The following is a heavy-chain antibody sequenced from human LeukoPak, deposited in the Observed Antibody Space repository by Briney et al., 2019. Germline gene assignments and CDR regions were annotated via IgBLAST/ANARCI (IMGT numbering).Heavy chain of an antibody. D-gene: IGHD3-22*01. CDR3: TRGSIAYYYMDV. J-gene: IGHJ6*03. CDR1: GGSISSYY. V-gene: IGHV4-59*01. Sequence: ASETLSLTCTVSGGSISSYYWSWIRQPPGKGLDWIGNIYYSGSTNYNPSRKSRVTISVDTSKNQFSLKLSSVTAADTAVYYCTRGSIAYYYMDVRGKGTTVTISS. CDR2: IYYSGST.